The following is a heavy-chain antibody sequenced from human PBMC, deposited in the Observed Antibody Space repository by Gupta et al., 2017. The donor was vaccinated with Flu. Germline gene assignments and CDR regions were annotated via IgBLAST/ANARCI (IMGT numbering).Heavy chain of an antibody. D-gene: IGHD4-17*01. CDR2: IIPIFGTA. CDR3: AIFQETTVTETKITTEFDY. Sequence: GLEWMGGIIPIFGTANYAQKFQGRVTITADESTSTAYMELSSLRSEDTAVYYCAIFQETTVTETKITTEFDYWGQGTLVTVSS. J-gene: IGHJ4*02. V-gene: IGHV1-69*01.